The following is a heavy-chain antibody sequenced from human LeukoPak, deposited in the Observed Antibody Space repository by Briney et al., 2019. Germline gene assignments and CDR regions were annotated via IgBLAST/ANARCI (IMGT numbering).Heavy chain of an antibody. D-gene: IGHD2-2*01. J-gene: IGHJ6*03. CDR3: AGAMTHYYYMDV. Sequence: SETLSLTCSVSGVSMSSHYWTWIRQPPGKGLEWIGSIYYSGSTYYNPSLKSRVTISVDTSKNQFSLKLSSVTAADTAVYYCAGAMTHYYYMDVWGKGTTVTVSS. CDR2: IYYSGST. V-gene: IGHV4-59*11. CDR1: GVSMSSHY.